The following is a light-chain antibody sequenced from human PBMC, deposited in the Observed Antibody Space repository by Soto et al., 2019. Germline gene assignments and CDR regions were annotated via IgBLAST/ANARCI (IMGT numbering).Light chain of an antibody. Sequence: QSALTQPPSASGSPGQSVTISCTGTSSDVGTYNYVSWYQQHPGKAPKLMIFEVSKRPSGVPDRFSGSKSGNTASLTVSGLQTEDEAEYHCSSYAGSNNDIFGGGTKVTVL. CDR1: SSDVGTYNY. J-gene: IGLJ2*01. V-gene: IGLV2-8*01. CDR3: SSYAGSNNDI. CDR2: EVS.